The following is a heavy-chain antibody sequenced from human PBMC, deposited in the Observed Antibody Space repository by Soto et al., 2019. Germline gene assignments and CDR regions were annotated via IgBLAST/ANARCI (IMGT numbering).Heavy chain of an antibody. V-gene: IGHV2-5*02. D-gene: IGHD3-3*01. Sequence: QITLNESGPTVVRPTETLTLTCRFSGFSPTTSGVGVGWIRQSPGKAPEWLALIYWDDDKRYSASLKSRLTITKDITKNQVVLTVSDLDPTDTATYYCAHRVLRTVFGLVTTTAIYFDFWGQGTPVAVSS. J-gene: IGHJ4*02. CDR1: GFSPTTSGVG. CDR2: IYWDDDK. CDR3: AHRVLRTVFGLVTTTAIYFDF.